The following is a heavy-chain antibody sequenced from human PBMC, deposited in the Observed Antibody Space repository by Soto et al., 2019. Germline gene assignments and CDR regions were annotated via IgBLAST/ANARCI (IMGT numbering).Heavy chain of an antibody. D-gene: IGHD3-3*01. CDR3: ARLRFILLERDFDF. J-gene: IGHJ4*02. CDR1: GFTFTSYW. V-gene: IGHV3-7*05. CDR2: IKQDGSSK. Sequence: EVQLVESGGGLVQPVGSLRLSCASSGFTFTSYWMSWVRQAPGKGLEWVANIKQDGSSKYYGDSVKGRFTVSRDNAKSSIYLQMDRLREDDTAVYRCARLRFILLERDFDFWGQGILVNVSS.